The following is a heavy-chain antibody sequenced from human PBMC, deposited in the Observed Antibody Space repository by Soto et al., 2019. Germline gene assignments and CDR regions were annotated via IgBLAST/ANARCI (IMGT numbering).Heavy chain of an antibody. D-gene: IGHD3-22*01. CDR1: GDSISTYY. Sequence: QVQLQESGPGLVKPSETLSLSCAVSGDSISTYYCMWIRQPPGKGLESIGYLYYGRSANYNPSLKSRVTLSVDTSTNQCSLTLSSMTAADTAVYYCALRSMAVVPEYWGQGTLVTVSS. CDR3: ALRSMAVVPEY. V-gene: IGHV4-59*01. J-gene: IGHJ4*02. CDR2: LYYGRSA.